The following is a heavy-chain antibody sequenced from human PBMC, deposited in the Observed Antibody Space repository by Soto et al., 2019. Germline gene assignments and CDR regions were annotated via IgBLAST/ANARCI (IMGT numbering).Heavy chain of an antibody. V-gene: IGHV1-69*13. CDR3: ANIYYYGSGSYYTHNWFDP. CDR2: IIPIFGTA. Sequence: SVKVSGKASGGTFSSYAISWVRQAPGQGLEWMGGIIPIFGTANYAQKFQGRVTITADESTSTAYMELSSLRSEDTAVYYCANIYYYGSGSYYTHNWFDPWGQGTLVTVSS. J-gene: IGHJ5*02. D-gene: IGHD3-10*01. CDR1: GGTFSSYA.